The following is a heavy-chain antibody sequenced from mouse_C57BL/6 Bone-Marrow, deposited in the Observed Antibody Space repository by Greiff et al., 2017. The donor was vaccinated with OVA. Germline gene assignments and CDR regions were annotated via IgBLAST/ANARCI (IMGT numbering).Heavy chain of an antibody. CDR1: GYTFTSDC. D-gene: IGHD4-1*02. Sequence: QVQLKASGAELVKPGASVKMSCKASGYTFTSDCITWVKQRPGQGLEWIGDIYPGSGSTNYNEKFKSKATLTVDTSSSTAYLQLSSLTSEDCAVYYCARYNSPGYWGQGTTLTVSS. CDR3: ARYNSPGY. CDR2: IYPGSGST. J-gene: IGHJ2*01. V-gene: IGHV1-55*01.